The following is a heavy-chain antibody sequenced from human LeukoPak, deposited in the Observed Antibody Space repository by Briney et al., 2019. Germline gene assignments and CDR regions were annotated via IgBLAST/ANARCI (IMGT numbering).Heavy chain of an antibody. CDR1: GYSISSGYY. Sequence: SETLSLTCAVSGYSISSGYYWGWTRQPPGKGLEGIGICYHSESTYYNPTPRSRNTTSVDTSKKQLPLKKSPVTAPDTPVYYCARRPYCSGGSCYGTGAWFDPWGQGTLVTVS. CDR3: ARRPYCSGGSCYGTGAWFDP. V-gene: IGHV4-38-2*01. D-gene: IGHD2-15*01. J-gene: IGHJ5*02. CDR2: CYHSEST.